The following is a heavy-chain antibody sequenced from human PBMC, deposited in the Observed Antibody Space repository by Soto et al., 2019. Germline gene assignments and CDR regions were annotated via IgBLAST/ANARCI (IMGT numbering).Heavy chain of an antibody. CDR1: GYTFTSYG. J-gene: IGHJ4*02. V-gene: IGHV1-18*01. Sequence: ASVKVSCKAYGYTFTSYGISSVRQAPGQGLEWMGWISAYNGNTNYAQKLQGRVTMTTDTSTSTAYMELRSLRSDDTAVYYCARFVVAAGTVDYWGQGTLVTVSS. CDR2: ISAYNGNT. D-gene: IGHD6-13*01. CDR3: ARFVVAAGTVDY.